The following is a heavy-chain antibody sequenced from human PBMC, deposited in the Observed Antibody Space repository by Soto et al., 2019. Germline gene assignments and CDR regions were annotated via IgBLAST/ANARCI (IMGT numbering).Heavy chain of an antibody. D-gene: IGHD1-1*01. CDR2: ISSSSSSTI. CDR3: ARENWNDKFPLGYYYYYMDV. CDR1: GFTFSSYS. V-gene: IGHV3-48*01. Sequence: GGSLRLSCAASGFTFSSYSMNWVRQAPGKGLEWVSYISSSSSSTIYYADSVKGRFTISRDNAKNSLYLQMNSLRAEDTAVYYCARENWNDKFPLGYYYYYMDVWGKGTTVTVSS. J-gene: IGHJ6*03.